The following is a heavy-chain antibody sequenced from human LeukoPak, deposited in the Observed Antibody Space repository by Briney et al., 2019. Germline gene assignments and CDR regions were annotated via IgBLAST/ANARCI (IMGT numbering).Heavy chain of an antibody. CDR2: IWYDGSNK. Sequence: PGRSLRLSCVASGFTFSSYGMHWVRQAPGKGLEWVAVIWYDGSNKYYADSVKGRFTISRDNSKHTLYLQMNSLRAEHPGVYFCAEDGRIAARVDYYYYMDVWGKGTTVTVSS. V-gene: IGHV3-33*06. CDR3: AEDGRIAARVDYYYYMDV. CDR1: GFTFSSYG. J-gene: IGHJ6*03. D-gene: IGHD6-6*01.